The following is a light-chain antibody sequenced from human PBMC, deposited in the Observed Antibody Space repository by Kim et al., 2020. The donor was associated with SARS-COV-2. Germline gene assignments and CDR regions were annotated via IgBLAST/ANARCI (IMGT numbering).Light chain of an antibody. CDR1: SSNIGNNY. CDR2: DNN. Sequence: GQKGTLSCSGSSSNIGNNYVYWYQQLPGTAPKLLIYDNNKRPSGIPDRFSGSKSGTSATLGITGLQTGDEADYYCGTWDSSLSAVVFGGGTQLTVL. J-gene: IGLJ2*01. CDR3: GTWDSSLSAVV. V-gene: IGLV1-51*01.